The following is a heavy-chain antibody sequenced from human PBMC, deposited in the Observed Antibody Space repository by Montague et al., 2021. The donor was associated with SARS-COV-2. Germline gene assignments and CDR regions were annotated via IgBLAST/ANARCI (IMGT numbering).Heavy chain of an antibody. V-gene: IGHV4-39*01. D-gene: IGHD3-9*01. CDR3: ARHRITLVLGRMFNY. J-gene: IGHJ4*02. CDR2: IYYSGST. Sequence: SETLSLTCTVSGGSIRSSSYYWGWIRQPPGKGLEWIGSIYYSGSTYYNPSLKSRVTISVDTSKNQFSLKLSSVTAADTAVYYCARHRITLVLGRMFNYWGQGTLVTVSS. CDR1: GGSIRSSSYY.